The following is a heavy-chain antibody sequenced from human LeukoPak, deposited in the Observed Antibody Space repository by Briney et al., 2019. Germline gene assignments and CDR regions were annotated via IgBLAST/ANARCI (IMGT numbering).Heavy chain of an antibody. J-gene: IGHJ5*02. CDR3: ARHLTIFGATTWFDP. Sequence: SETLSLTCTVSGGSISSSSYYWGWIRQPPGKGLEWIGSIYYSGSTYYNPSLKSRVTISVDTSKNQFSLKLSSVTAADTAAYYCARHLTIFGATTWFDPWGQGTLVTVSS. CDR2: IYYSGST. D-gene: IGHD3-3*01. CDR1: GGSISSSSYY. V-gene: IGHV4-39*01.